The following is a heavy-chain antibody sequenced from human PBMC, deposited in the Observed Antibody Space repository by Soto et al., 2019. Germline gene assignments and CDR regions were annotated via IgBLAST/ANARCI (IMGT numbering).Heavy chain of an antibody. CDR1: GGTFSSYA. J-gene: IGHJ4*02. CDR2: IIPIFGTA. V-gene: IGHV1-69*13. D-gene: IGHD2-21*02. CDR3: ASGYCGGDCYSPDY. Sequence: ASVKVSCKASGGTFSSYAISWVRQAPGQGLEWMGGIIPIFGTANYAQKFQGRVTITADESTSTAYMELSSLRSEDTAVYYCASGYCGGDCYSPDYWGQGTLVTVSS.